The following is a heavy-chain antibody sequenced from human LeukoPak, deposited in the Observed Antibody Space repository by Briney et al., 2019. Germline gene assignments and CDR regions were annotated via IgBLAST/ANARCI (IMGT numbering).Heavy chain of an antibody. CDR2: ISAYNGNT. Sequence: ASVKVSCKASGYTFTSYGISWVRQAPGQGLEWMGWISAYNGNTNYAQKLQGRVTMTTDTSTSTAYMELRSLRSDDTAVYYCAREWGLYCSSTSCYYYYYGMDVWGRGTTVTVSS. D-gene: IGHD2-2*01. V-gene: IGHV1-18*01. CDR3: AREWGLYCSSTSCYYYYYGMDV. CDR1: GYTFTSYG. J-gene: IGHJ6*02.